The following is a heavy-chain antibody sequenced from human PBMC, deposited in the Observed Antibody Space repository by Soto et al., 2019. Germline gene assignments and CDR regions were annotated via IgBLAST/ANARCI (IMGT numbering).Heavy chain of an antibody. Sequence: SVKVSCKASGGTFSSYAISWVRQAPGQGLEWMGGIIPIFGTANYAQKFQGRVTITADESTSTAYMELSSLRSEDTAVYYCARFLPDSSGYHTAGYFDYWGQGTPVTVSS. V-gene: IGHV1-69*13. CDR1: GGTFSSYA. CDR3: ARFLPDSSGYHTAGYFDY. J-gene: IGHJ4*02. CDR2: IIPIFGTA. D-gene: IGHD3-22*01.